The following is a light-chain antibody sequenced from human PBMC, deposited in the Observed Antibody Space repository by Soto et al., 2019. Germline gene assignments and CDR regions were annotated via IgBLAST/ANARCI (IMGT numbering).Light chain of an antibody. CDR1: QSVSNN. J-gene: IGKJ5*01. V-gene: IGKV3D-15*01. CDR2: GAS. CDR3: QQYNNWPPTT. Sequence: EIVLTQSPGTLSLAPGERAALSCRASQSVSNNYLAWYQQKPGQAPRLLIYGASNRATGIPDRFSGSGSGTEFALTISSLRSEDFAVYYCQQYNNWPPTTFGQGTRLEIK.